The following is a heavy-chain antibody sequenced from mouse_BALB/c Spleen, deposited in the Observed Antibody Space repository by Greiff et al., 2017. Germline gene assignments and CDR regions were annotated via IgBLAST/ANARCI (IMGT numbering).Heavy chain of an antibody. Sequence: EVKLMESGGGLVKPGGSLKLSCAASGFTFSDYYMYWVRQTPEKRLEWVATISDGGSYTYYPDSVKGRFTISRDNAKNNLYLQMSSLKSEDTAMYYCARDYGNYWYFEVWGAETTVTVSS. D-gene: IGHD2-1*01. J-gene: IGHJ1*01. CDR2: ISDGGSYT. CDR3: ARDYGNYWYFEV. V-gene: IGHV5-4*02. CDR1: GFTFSDYY.